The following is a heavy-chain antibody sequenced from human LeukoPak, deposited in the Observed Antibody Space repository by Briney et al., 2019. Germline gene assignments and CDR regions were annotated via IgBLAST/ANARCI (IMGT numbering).Heavy chain of an antibody. D-gene: IGHD1-26*01. CDR2: ISYDGSIK. CDR3: AKRAKVGANTYFYYVGYW. J-gene: IGHJ6*02. Sequence: PGRSLRLSCAASGFTFSTYGMHWVRQAPGKGLEWVAVISYDGSIKYYPDSVKGRFTISRDNSKNTLYPQMNSLRAEDTAVYYCAKRAKVGANTYFYYVGYWGGQATTVTVSS. CDR1: GFTFSTYG. V-gene: IGHV3-30*18.